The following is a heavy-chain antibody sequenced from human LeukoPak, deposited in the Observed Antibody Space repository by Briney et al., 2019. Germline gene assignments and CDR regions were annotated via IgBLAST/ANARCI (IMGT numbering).Heavy chain of an antibody. Sequence: PWGSLRLSCAASGFTFSSHDMNWVRQAPGKGLEWVSYISTSSSSIYYADSVKGRFTISRDNAKNSLYLQMNSLRDEDTAVYYCARSFDFWGQGTLVTVSA. CDR3: ARSFDF. J-gene: IGHJ4*02. V-gene: IGHV3-48*02. CDR2: ISTSSSSI. CDR1: GFTFSSHD.